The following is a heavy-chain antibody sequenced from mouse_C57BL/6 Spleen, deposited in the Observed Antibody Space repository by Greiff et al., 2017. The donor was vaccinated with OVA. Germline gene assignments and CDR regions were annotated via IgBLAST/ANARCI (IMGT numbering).Heavy chain of an antibody. V-gene: IGHV5-4*03. D-gene: IGHD4-1*01. J-gene: IGHJ3*01. CDR2: ISDGGSYT. CDR3: ARVLTGGFAY. Sequence: EVKLMESGGGLVKPGGSLKLSCAASGFTFSSYAMSWVRQTPEKRLEWVATISDGGSYTYYPDNVKGRFTISIDNAKNNLYLQMSHLKSEDTAMYYCARVLTGGFAYWGQGTLVTVSA. CDR1: GFTFSSYA.